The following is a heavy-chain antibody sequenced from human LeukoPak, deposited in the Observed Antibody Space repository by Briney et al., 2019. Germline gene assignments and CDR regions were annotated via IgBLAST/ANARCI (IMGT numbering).Heavy chain of an antibody. CDR3: AKDGVGALDY. CDR1: GFSFSDYD. V-gene: IGHV3-30*02. J-gene: IGHJ4*02. D-gene: IGHD1-26*01. CDR2: IRYDGSNT. Sequence: PGGSLRLSCAASGFSFSDYDIHWVRLAPGKGLEWVTFIRYDGSNTYAESVKGRFTISRDNSKNTLYLQMNSLRAEDTAVYYCAKDGVGALDYWGQGTLVTVSS.